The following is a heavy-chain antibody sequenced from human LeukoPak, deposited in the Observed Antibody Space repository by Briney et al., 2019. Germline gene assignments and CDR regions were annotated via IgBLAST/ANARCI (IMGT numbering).Heavy chain of an antibody. CDR3: ARQRFWISYPFDF. J-gene: IGHJ4*02. CDR2: FFYPGNS. Sequence: SETLSLTCTVSGGSVTSHNYFWAWIRQPPGKGLEWIGTFFYPGNSNYNPSLKGRVTMSADTSKNQLSLNVTSVTAADTAVYYCARQRFWISYPFDFWGQGTPVTVSS. V-gene: IGHV4-39*01. D-gene: IGHD3-3*01. CDR1: GGSVTSHNYF.